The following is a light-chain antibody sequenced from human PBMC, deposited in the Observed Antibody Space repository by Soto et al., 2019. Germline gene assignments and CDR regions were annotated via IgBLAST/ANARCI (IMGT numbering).Light chain of an antibody. CDR1: QSVGSN. CDR2: GAS. V-gene: IGKV3-15*01. CDR3: QQYDNWPTWT. Sequence: EIVMTQSPATLSGSPGERATLSCRASQSVGSNLAWYQQKPGQAPRLLIFGASTRATGIPARFSGSGSGTEFTLTISSLQSEDFEVYYCQQYDNWPTWTFGQGTKVDTK. J-gene: IGKJ1*01.